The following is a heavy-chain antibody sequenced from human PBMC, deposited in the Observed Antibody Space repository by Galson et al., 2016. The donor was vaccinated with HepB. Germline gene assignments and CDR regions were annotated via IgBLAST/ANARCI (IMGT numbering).Heavy chain of an antibody. J-gene: IGHJ4*02. V-gene: IGHV3-30*03. Sequence: SLRLSCAASGFTFGNYGMHWVRQAPGKGLEWVAADSMDGRRKFYADSVKGRSTISRDNSNSMLFLQMSSLRADDTAVYYCARRHEYCPPVGCSVDYWGQGTLVSVSS. CDR2: DSMDGRRK. D-gene: IGHD2/OR15-2a*01. CDR1: GFTFGNYG. CDR3: ARRHEYCPPVGCSVDY.